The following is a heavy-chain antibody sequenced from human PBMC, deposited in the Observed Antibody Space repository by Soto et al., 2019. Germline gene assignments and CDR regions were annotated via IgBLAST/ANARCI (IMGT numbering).Heavy chain of an antibody. Sequence: ETLSLTCTVSGYSISSGYYWGWIRQPPGKGLEWIGSIYHSGTTYYNPSLKSRVTISLDTSRNQFSLKLTSVTAADTAVYYCARSLLTSSWYAGSWGQGTLVTVSS. J-gene: IGHJ5*02. CDR2: IYHSGTT. D-gene: IGHD6-13*01. V-gene: IGHV4-38-2*02. CDR1: GYSISSGYY. CDR3: ARSLLTSSWYAGS.